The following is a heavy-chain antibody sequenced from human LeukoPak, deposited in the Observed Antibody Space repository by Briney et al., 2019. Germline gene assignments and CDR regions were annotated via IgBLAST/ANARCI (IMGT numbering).Heavy chain of an antibody. CDR3: VRKFATGD. D-gene: IGHD1-14*01. Sequence: GSLRLSCAASGFTFSSHLMHWVRQAQGTGLVWVSSVKSDGTATNYADSVKDRFTISRDNAKNTLYLQMNSLRVEDTAVYYCVRKFATGDWGQGTLVTVSS. J-gene: IGHJ4*02. CDR1: GFTFSSHL. V-gene: IGHV3-74*01. CDR2: VKSDGTAT.